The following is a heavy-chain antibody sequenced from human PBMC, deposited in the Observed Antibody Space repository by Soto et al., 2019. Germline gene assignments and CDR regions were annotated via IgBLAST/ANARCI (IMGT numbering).Heavy chain of an antibody. CDR2: INSDGSST. J-gene: IGHJ3*02. CDR1: GFTFSSYW. V-gene: IGHV3-74*01. D-gene: IGHD4-17*01. Sequence: EVQLVESGGGLVQPGGSLRLSCAASGFTFSSYWMHWVRQAPGKGLVWVSRINSDGSSTSYADSVKGRFTISRDNAKNTLYLQMNSLVAEDTAVYYCARPYSGDYGDAFDIWGQGTMVTVSS. CDR3: ARPYSGDYGDAFDI.